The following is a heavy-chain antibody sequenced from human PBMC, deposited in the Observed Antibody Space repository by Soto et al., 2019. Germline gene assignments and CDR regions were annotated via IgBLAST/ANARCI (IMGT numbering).Heavy chain of an antibody. CDR3: AKDPSDCSSTSCWGYYALDV. D-gene: IGHD2-2*01. V-gene: IGHV3-21*01. Sequence: PGGSLRLSCAASGFTFSTYSMNWDRQAPGKGLEWVSSISSSGTYIHYADSLKGRFTISRDNAKNSLYLQMISLRAEDTAVYYCAKDPSDCSSTSCWGYYALDVWGQGTTVTVSS. CDR1: GFTFSTYS. CDR2: ISSSGTYI. J-gene: IGHJ6*02.